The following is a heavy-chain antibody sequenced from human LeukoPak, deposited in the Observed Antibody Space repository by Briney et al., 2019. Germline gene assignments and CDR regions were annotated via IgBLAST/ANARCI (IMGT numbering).Heavy chain of an antibody. V-gene: IGHV3-48*02. D-gene: IGHD3-10*01. CDR3: ARGPDGSGTNAFDV. CDR1: GFTFSSYS. Sequence: PGGSLRLSCAASGFTFSSYSMSWVRQAPGKGLEWVSYISGGSSIMYYADSVKGRFTISRDNAKNSLYLQMNSLRDADTAVYYCARGPDGSGTNAFDVWGQGTMVTVSS. CDR2: ISGGSSIM. J-gene: IGHJ3*01.